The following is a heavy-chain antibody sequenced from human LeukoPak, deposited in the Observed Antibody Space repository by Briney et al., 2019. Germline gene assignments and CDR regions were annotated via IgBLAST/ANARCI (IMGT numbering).Heavy chain of an antibody. CDR1: GLTFSSYA. CDR2: ISESGGTT. D-gene: IGHD3-3*01. Sequence: GGSLRLTCAASGLTFSSYAMNWVRQAPGKGLEWVSSISESGGTTDYAHSVKGRFTISRDNSKNTLYLQTNSLRAEDTAVYYCEWRGYDFWSGTMDVWGKGTTVTVSS. V-gene: IGHV3-23*01. CDR3: EWRGYDFWSGTMDV. J-gene: IGHJ6*04.